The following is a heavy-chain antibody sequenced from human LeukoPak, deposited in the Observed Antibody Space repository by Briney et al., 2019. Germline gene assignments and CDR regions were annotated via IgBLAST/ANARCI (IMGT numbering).Heavy chain of an antibody. CDR2: ISGTGGSI. V-gene: IGHV3-23*01. J-gene: IGHJ4*02. D-gene: IGHD5-18*01. Sequence: GGSLRLSCAASGFTFSTYAMTWVRQAPGKGLEWVSLISGTGGSIYYADSVKGRFTISRDNSKNTLYLQMNSLRAEDTAVYYCAKGTRIQLWLSVFDYWGQGTLVTVSS. CDR3: AKGTRIQLWLSVFDY. CDR1: GFTFSTYA.